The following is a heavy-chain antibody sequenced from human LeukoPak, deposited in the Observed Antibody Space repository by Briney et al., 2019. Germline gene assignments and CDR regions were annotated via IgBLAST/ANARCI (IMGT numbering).Heavy chain of an antibody. D-gene: IGHD3-22*01. V-gene: IGHV3-21*01. CDR1: GFTFSSYS. J-gene: IGHJ6*03. CDR2: ISSSSSYI. Sequence: GGSLRLSCAASGFTFSSYSMNWVRQAPGKGLEWVSSISSSSSYIYYADSVKGRFTISRDSAKNSLYLQMNSLRAEDTAVYYCARLHDSSGYYAQKYYYYYYMDVWGKGTTVTVSS. CDR3: ARLHDSSGYYAQKYYYYYYMDV.